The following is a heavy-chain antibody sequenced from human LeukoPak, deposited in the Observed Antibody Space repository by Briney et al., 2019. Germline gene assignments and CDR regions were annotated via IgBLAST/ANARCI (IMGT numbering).Heavy chain of an antibody. D-gene: IGHD2-2*01. CDR2: ISYDGSNK. CDR3: ARGGDVVVPAAPFDP. J-gene: IGHJ5*02. CDR1: GFTFSSYA. Sequence: GGSLRLSCAASGFTFSSYAMHWVRQAPGKGLEWVAVISYDGSNKYYADSAKGRFTISRDNSKNSLYLQMNSLRAEDTAVYYCARGGDVVVPAAPFDPWGQGTLVTVSS. V-gene: IGHV3-30*04.